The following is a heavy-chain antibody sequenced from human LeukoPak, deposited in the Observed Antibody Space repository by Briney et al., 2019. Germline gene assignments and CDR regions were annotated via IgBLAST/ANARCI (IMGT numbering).Heavy chain of an antibody. CDR3: ARSAYNSGWYMFAIDY. V-gene: IGHV3-23*01. Sequence: PGASLRLSCAASGFTFTNYAMSWVRQAPGKGLEWVSAIGGSGDSTNYADSVKGRFTISRDNSQNTLYLQMNSLRAEDTAVYYCARSAYNSGWYMFAIDYWGQGTLVTVSS. CDR2: IGGSGDST. J-gene: IGHJ4*02. D-gene: IGHD6-19*01. CDR1: GFTFTNYA.